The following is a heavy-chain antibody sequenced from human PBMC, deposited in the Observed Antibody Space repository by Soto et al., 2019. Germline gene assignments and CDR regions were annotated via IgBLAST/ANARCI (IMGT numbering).Heavy chain of an antibody. CDR2: IVVGSGNT. D-gene: IGHD6-6*01. CDR1: GFTFTSSA. V-gene: IGHV1-58*02. Sequence: SVKVSCKASGFTFTSSAMQWVRQARGQRLEWIGWIVVGSGNTNYAQKFQERVTITRDMSTSTAYMELSSLRSEDTAVYDCAAGKFGSSSLDYWGQGTLVTVS. CDR3: AAGKFGSSSLDY. J-gene: IGHJ4*02.